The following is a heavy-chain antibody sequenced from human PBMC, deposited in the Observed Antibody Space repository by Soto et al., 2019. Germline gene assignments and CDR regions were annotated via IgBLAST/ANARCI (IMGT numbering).Heavy chain of an antibody. CDR2: ISYDGSHK. J-gene: IGHJ5*02. CDR3: ARSRGVYDSSGYLRGPNWFDP. D-gene: IGHD3-22*01. Sequence: GGSLRLSCAASGFTFSSYAMHWVRQAPGKGLEWVAVISYDGSHKYYADSVDGRFTIPRDNSKNRLYLQMNSLRAEDTAVYYCARSRGVYDSSGYLRGPNWFDPWGQGTLVTVSS. V-gene: IGHV3-30-3*01. CDR1: GFTFSSYA.